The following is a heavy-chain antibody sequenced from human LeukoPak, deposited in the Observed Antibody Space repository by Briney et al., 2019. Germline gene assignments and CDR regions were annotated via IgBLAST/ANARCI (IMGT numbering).Heavy chain of an antibody. V-gene: IGHV3-23*01. CDR1: GFTFSSYA. CDR3: AKLLGYYYDSSGYYPGYFQH. Sequence: GGSLRLSCAASGFTFSSYAMHWVRQAPGKGLEWVSAISGSGGSTYYADSVKGRFTISRDNSKNTLYLQMNSLRAEDTAVYYCAKLLGYYYDSSGYYPGYFQHWGQGTLVTVSS. D-gene: IGHD3-22*01. CDR2: ISGSGGST. J-gene: IGHJ1*01.